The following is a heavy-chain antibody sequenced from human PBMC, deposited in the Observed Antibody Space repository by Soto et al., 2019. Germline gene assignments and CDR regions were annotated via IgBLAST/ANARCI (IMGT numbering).Heavy chain of an antibody. J-gene: IGHJ5*02. V-gene: IGHV4-59*01. CDR2: IYHTGSS. CDR1: GGSITNYY. CDR3: AREYTRWFDP. D-gene: IGHD1-20*01. Sequence: QVQLQESGPGLVKPSETLSLTCTVSGGSITNYYWSWIRQPPGKGLEWVGYIYHTGSSSYNPSLKSRVAMSMDTSKRQISLKLTSVTAADTAVYYCAREYTRWFDPWGQGTLLTGSS.